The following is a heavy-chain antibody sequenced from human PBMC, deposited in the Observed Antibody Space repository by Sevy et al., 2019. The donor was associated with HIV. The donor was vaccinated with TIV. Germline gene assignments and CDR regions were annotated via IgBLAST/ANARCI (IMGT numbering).Heavy chain of an antibody. J-gene: IGHJ4*02. CDR3: ARWDADRRWYFDY. Sequence: GGSLRLSCAASGFSFSSYSMNWVRQAPGKGLEWDSSISSSSSYIYYTDSVKGRFTISRDNAKNSLYLQMNGLRAEDTAVYYCARWDADRRWYFDYWGQGTLVTVSS. CDR1: GFSFSSYS. V-gene: IGHV3-21*01. D-gene: IGHD1-26*01. CDR2: ISSSSSYI.